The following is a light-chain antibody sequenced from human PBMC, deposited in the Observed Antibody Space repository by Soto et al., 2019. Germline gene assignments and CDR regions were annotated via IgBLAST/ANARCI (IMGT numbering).Light chain of an antibody. V-gene: IGKV3-20*01. CDR3: QQYGSSPTWT. J-gene: IGKJ1*01. CDR2: GAP. CDR1: QSVSSNY. Sequence: ESELTQSPGTLSLSPGERATLSSRASQSVSSNYLAWYQQIAGQAPSLLIYGAPTKATGIPDRFSGSVSGTDFTLTISRLEPEDSAVYYCQQYGSSPTWTFGQGTKVDIK.